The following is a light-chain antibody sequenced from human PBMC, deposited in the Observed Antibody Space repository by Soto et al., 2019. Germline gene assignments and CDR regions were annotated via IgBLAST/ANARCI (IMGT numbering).Light chain of an antibody. CDR1: QSFSTS. V-gene: IGKV1-5*03. J-gene: IGKJ4*01. Sequence: DIQMTQSPSTLSESAGDRVTITCRASQSFSTSLAWYQQKPGKAPNVLIYKASSLQTGFPSRFSGSGSGTEFTLTISSLQPDDFATYYCQQYKSYPVTFGVGTKVEIK. CDR2: KAS. CDR3: QQYKSYPVT.